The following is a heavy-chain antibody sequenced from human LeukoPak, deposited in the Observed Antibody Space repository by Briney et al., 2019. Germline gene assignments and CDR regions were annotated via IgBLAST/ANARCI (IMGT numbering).Heavy chain of an antibody. CDR3: ARRKRGSGGPFDY. CDR2: ISYSGST. D-gene: IGHD6-19*01. CDR1: GASISISSYY. V-gene: IGHV4-39*07. J-gene: IGHJ4*02. Sequence: SETLSLTCTVSGASISISSYYWGWIRQPPGRGLEWIGSISYSGSTYYNPSLKSRLTISLDTSKNQFSLRLSSVTAADTAIYFCARRKRGSGGPFDYWGQGTLVTVSS.